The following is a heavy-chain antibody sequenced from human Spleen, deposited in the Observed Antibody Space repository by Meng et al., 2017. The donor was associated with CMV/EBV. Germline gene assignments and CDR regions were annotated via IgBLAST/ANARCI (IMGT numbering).Heavy chain of an antibody. V-gene: IGHV3-74*01. CDR3: ARSQRYCSSTSCHKNYYYYYYGMDV. CDR1: GFTFSYYA. CDR2: INSDGSST. D-gene: IGHD2-2*02. J-gene: IGHJ6*02. Sequence: GESLKISCAASGFTFSYYAMHWVRQAPGKGLVWVSRINSDGSSTSYADSVKGRFTISRDNAKNTLYLQMNSLRAEDTAVYYCARSQRYCSSTSCHKNYYYYYYGMDVWGQGTTVTVSS.